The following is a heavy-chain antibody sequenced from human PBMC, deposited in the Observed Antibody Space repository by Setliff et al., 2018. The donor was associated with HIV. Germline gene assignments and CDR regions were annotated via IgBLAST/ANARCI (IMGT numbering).Heavy chain of an antibody. J-gene: IGHJ6*02. CDR3: AIGSCYAQSAYPYYYGLAV. V-gene: IGHV3-7*01. CDR2: IKQDGSEK. D-gene: IGHD2-15*01. Sequence: PGGSLRLSCAASGFTFSSYWMSWVRQAPGKGLEWVANIKQDGSEKYYVDSVKGRFTVSRDNAKNSLYLQMNSLRAEDTAVYYCAIGSCYAQSAYPYYYGLAVWGQGTTVTVSS. CDR1: GFTFSSYW.